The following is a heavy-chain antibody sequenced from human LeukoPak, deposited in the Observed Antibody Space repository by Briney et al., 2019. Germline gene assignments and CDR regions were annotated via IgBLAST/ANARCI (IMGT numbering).Heavy chain of an antibody. D-gene: IGHD3-22*01. J-gene: IGHJ6*03. CDR2: MNPNSGNA. V-gene: IGHV1-8*01. CDR1: GYTFTSYD. Sequence: GASVTVSCKASGYTFTSYDITWVRQATGQGLEWMGWMNPNSGNAGYAQKFQGRVTMTRNISISTAYMELSSLRSEDTAVYYCARLPDSGVITPYYYYYMDVWGKGTTVTVSS. CDR3: ARLPDSGVITPYYYYYMDV.